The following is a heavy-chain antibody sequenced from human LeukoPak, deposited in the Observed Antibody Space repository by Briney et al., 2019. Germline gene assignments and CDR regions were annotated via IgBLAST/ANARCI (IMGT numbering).Heavy chain of an antibody. CDR2: IYYSGST. V-gene: IGHV4-39*01. CDR1: GGSISSSSYY. D-gene: IGHD2-15*01. CDR3: ASEVGYCSGGSCYYFDY. J-gene: IGHJ4*02. Sequence: SETLSLTCTVSGGSISSSSYYWGWIRQPPGKGLEWIGSIYYSGSTYYNPSLKSRVTISVDTSKNQFSLKLSSLTAADTAVYYCASEVGYCSGGSCYYFDYWGQGTLVTVSS.